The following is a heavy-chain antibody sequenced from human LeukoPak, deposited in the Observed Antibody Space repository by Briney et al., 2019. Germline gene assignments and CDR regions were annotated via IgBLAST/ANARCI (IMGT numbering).Heavy chain of an antibody. D-gene: IGHD5-24*01. CDR2: IKQDGSEK. J-gene: IGHJ4*02. CDR1: GFIFSTYW. Sequence: GGSLRLSCAASGFIFSTYWMSWVRQAPGKGLEWVANIKQDGSEKYYVDSVKGRFTISRDNAKNSLYLQMNSLRAEDTAVYYCARGSRTIELGDDYWGQGTLVTVSS. CDR3: ARGSRTIELGDDY. V-gene: IGHV3-7*02.